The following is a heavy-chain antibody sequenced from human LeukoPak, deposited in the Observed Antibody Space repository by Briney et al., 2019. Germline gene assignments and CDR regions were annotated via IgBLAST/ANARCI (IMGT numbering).Heavy chain of an antibody. CDR1: GFTFSSYG. D-gene: IGHD6-19*01. CDR2: ISYDGSNK. Sequence: GGSLRLSCAASGFTFSSYGMHWVRQAPGKGLEWVAVISYDGSNKYYADSVKGRFTISRDNSKNTLYLQMNSLRAEDTAVYYCAKDRVQWRYYYYYGMDVWGQGTTVTVSS. V-gene: IGHV3-30*18. CDR3: AKDRVQWRYYYYYGMDV. J-gene: IGHJ6*02.